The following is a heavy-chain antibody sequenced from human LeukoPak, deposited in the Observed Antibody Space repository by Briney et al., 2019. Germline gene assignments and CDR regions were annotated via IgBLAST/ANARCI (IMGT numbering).Heavy chain of an antibody. CDR1: GFTLSSYA. Sequence: GGSLRLSCAASGFTLSSYAMSWVRQVPGKGLEWVSTISGSGGSTFYADSVKGRFTISRDNSKNTLYLHMNTLRAEDTAVYYCAKDSSGWDAWFDPWGQGILVIVSS. J-gene: IGHJ5*02. CDR3: AKDSSGWDAWFDP. D-gene: IGHD6-19*01. V-gene: IGHV3-23*01. CDR2: ISGSGGST.